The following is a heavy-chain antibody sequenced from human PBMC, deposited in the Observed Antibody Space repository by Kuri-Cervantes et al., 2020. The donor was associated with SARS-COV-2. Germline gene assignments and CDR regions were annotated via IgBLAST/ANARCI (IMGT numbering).Heavy chain of an antibody. CDR2: IKSKTDGGTT. D-gene: IGHD2-15*01. CDR3: ARENPYCSGGSCYSGAFDI. CDR1: GFTFSNAW. J-gene: IGHJ3*02. V-gene: IGHV3-15*01. Sequence: GESLKISCAASGFTFSNAWMSWVRQAPGKGLEWVGRIKSKTDGGTTDYAAPVKGRFTISRDDSKNTLYLQMNSLRAEDTAVYYCARENPYCSGGSCYSGAFDIWGQGTMVTVSS.